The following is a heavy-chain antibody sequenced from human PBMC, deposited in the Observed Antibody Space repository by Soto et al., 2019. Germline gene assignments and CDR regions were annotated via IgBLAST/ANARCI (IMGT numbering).Heavy chain of an antibody. CDR1: GFRFTSSS. Sequence: QLHLVQSGPEVKKPGTSVKVSCKASGFRFTSSSVQWVRQARGQRLEWIGWITVGTGNTNYAQKFQERVTITRDMSTSTAYMELSNLRSDDTAVYYCAAGDSSGYYGGWGQGTQVIVSS. CDR2: ITVGTGNT. J-gene: IGHJ4*02. D-gene: IGHD3-22*01. CDR3: AAGDSSGYYGG. V-gene: IGHV1-58*01.